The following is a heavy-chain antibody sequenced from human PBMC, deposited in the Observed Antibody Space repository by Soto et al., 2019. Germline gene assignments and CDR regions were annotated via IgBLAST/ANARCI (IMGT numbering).Heavy chain of an antibody. CDR3: ARIAAAGTGLGYYYYYGMDV. CDR2: IYYSGST. Sequence: SETLSLTCTVSGGSISSGGYYWSWIRQPPGKGLEWIGYIYYSGSTNYNPSLKSRVTISVDTSKNQFSLKLSSVTAADTAVYYCARIAAAGTGLGYYYYYGMDVWGQGTTVTVSS. D-gene: IGHD6-13*01. J-gene: IGHJ6*02. V-gene: IGHV4-61*08. CDR1: GGSISSGGYY.